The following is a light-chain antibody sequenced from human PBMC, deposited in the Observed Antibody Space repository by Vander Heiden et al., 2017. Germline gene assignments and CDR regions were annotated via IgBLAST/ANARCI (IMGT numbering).Light chain of an antibody. CDR2: AAS. CDR3: QHYYNYPRT. J-gene: IGKJ2*01. V-gene: IGKV1-8*01. CDR1: QGISSY. Sequence: AIRMSQSPSSFSASTGDRVTITCRASQGISSYLAWYQQKPGKAPKLLIYAASTLQSGVPSRFSGSGSGTDFTLTISCLQSEDFATYYCQHYYNYPRTFGQGT.